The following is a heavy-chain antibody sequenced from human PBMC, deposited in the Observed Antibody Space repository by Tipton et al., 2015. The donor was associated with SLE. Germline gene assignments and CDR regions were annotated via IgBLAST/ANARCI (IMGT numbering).Heavy chain of an antibody. D-gene: IGHD1-26*01. CDR3: IRDGN. CDR1: GFTFSNYG. CDR2: IGYDGSDP. V-gene: IGHV3-33*01. Sequence: SLRLSCAASGFTFSNYGMHWVRQAPGKGLEWVALIGYDGSDPYYADSVKGRFTISRDNSKNTLYLQMNSLRAEDTAVYYCIRDGNWGQGTLVTVSS. J-gene: IGHJ4*02.